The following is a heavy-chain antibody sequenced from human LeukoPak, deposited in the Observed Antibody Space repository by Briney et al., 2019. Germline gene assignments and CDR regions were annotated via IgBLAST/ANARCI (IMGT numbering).Heavy chain of an antibody. CDR3: VRDGMGVIKAFDI. D-gene: IGHD3-10*01. V-gene: IGHV3-7*05. J-gene: IGHJ3*02. Sequence: PGGSLRLSCVASGFSLGTYWMGWVRRPPGKGLEWVANIKHDGSQRYYVDSVKGRFTISRDNAKNSLYLQMNSLRAEDTAVYYCVRDGMGVIKAFDIWGQGTMVTVSS. CDR2: IKHDGSQR. CDR1: GFSLGTYW.